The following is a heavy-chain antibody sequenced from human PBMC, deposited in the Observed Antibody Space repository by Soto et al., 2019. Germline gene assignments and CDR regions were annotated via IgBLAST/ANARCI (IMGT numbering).Heavy chain of an antibody. J-gene: IGHJ4*02. CDR2: IYHSGST. V-gene: IGHV4-4*02. CDR1: SGSISSSNW. Sequence: SETLSLTCAVSSGSISSSNWWSWVRQPPGKGLEWIGEIYHSGSTNYNPSLKSRVTISVDKSKNQFSLKLSSVTAADTAVYYCATHSSSSVVFDYWGQGTLVTVSS. CDR3: ATHSSSSVVFDY. D-gene: IGHD6-6*01.